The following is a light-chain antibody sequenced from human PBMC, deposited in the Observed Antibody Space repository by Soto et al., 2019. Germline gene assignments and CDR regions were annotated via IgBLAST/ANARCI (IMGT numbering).Light chain of an antibody. J-gene: IGKJ1*01. CDR2: GAY. CDR3: QHYNYWPPKT. CDR1: QSVGNN. V-gene: IGKV3-15*01. Sequence: EIVMTQSPATLSVSPGERTTLSCRASQSVGNNLAWYQQKPGQAPRLLIYGAYTRATGIPARFSGSGSGTDFTLTISSLQSADFAVYYCQHYNYWPPKTFGQGTKVDIK.